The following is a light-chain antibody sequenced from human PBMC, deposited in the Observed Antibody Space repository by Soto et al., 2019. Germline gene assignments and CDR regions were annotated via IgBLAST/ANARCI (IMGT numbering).Light chain of an antibody. CDR3: QQYNSYS. V-gene: IGKV1-5*03. J-gene: IGKJ1*01. CDR1: QSISSW. CDR2: KAS. Sequence: DLQMAPAPSTLSASVGDRVTIPCPASQSISSWLAWYQQKPGKAPKLLIYKASSLESGVPSRFSGSGSGTEFTLTISSLQPDDFATYYCQQYNSYSFGQGTKVDIK.